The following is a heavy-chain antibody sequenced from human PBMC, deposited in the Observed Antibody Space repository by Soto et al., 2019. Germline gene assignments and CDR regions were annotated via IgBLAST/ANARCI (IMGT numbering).Heavy chain of an antibody. CDR2: ISGSGSNP. CDR1: GFTFSSYA. J-gene: IGHJ6*03. CDR3: AKLPPDYYYYYMDV. V-gene: IGHV3-23*01. Sequence: GGSLRLSCAASGFTFSSYAMSWVRQAPGQGLEWVSAISGSGSNPYYADSVKGRFTISRDNSKNTLYLQMNSLRAEDTAVYYCAKLPPDYYYYYMDVWGKGTTVTVS.